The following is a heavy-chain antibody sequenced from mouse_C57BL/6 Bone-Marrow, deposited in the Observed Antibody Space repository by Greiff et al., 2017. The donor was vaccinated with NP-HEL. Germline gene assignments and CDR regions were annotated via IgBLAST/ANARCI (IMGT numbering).Heavy chain of an antibody. CDR2: ISSGGSYT. CDR1: GFTFSSYG. D-gene: IGHD2-2*01. J-gene: IGHJ4*01. Sequence: EVKLMESGGDLVKPGGSLKLSCAASGFTFSSYGMSWVRQTPDKRLEWVATISSGGSYTYYPDSVKGRFTISRDNANNTPYLQMSSLKSEDTAMYYCARHHYGNDTYAMDYWGQGTSVTVSS. CDR3: ARHHYGNDTYAMDY. V-gene: IGHV5-6*01.